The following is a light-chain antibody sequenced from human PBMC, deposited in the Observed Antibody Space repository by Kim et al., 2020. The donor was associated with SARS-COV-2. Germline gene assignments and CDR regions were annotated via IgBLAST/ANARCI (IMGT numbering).Light chain of an antibody. CDR3: SSYTNSNTLM. CDR2: DVN. V-gene: IGLV2-14*03. Sequence: GHSITISCTGTSNDVGGYNYVSWYQQHPDKAPKLIIYDVNNRRSGVSNRFSGSKSGNTASLTISGLQAEDEADYYCSSYTNSNTLMFGGRTQLTVL. CDR1: SNDVGGYNY. J-gene: IGLJ3*02.